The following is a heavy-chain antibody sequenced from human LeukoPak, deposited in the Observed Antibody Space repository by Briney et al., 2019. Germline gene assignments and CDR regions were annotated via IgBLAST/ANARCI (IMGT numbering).Heavy chain of an antibody. V-gene: IGHV4-59*08. J-gene: IGHJ4*02. CDR3: ARHGDYYDTSAYEY. Sequence: SETLSLTCTVSGGSISSYYWSWIRQPPGKGLEWIGYIYYSGSTNYNPSLKSRVTISVDTSKNQFSLKLSSVTAADTAVYFCARHGDYYDTSAYEYWGQGTLVTVSS. CDR1: GGSISSYY. CDR2: IYYSGST. D-gene: IGHD3-22*01.